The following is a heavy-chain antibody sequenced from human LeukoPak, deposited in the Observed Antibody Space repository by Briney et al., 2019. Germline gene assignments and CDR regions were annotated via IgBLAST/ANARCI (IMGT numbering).Heavy chain of an antibody. V-gene: IGHV3-21*03. Sequence: GGSLTLSCAASGFTFSSYTMNWVRQAPGRGVEWVSFRISSCSYIYYADSVKGRFTISRDNAKNSLSLQMTSLRAEDTAVYYCARDFGGYCSSGNCYLGYLDYWGQGTLVTVSS. CDR3: ARDFGGYCSSGNCYLGYLDY. CDR1: GFTFSSYT. CDR2: RISSCSYI. D-gene: IGHD2-2*01. J-gene: IGHJ4*02.